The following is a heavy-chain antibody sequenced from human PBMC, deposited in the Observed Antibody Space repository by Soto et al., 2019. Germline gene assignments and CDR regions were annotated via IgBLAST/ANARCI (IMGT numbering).Heavy chain of an antibody. Sequence: EASAKVSCKASGGTFSSYTISWVRQAPGQGLEWMGRIIPILGIANYAQKFQGRVTITADKSTSTAYIELSSLRSEDTAVYYCARDHPDYGDYFRYYYYMDVWGKGTTVTVSS. CDR1: GGTFSSYT. CDR3: ARDHPDYGDYFRYYYYMDV. CDR2: IIPILGIA. D-gene: IGHD4-17*01. V-gene: IGHV1-69*04. J-gene: IGHJ6*03.